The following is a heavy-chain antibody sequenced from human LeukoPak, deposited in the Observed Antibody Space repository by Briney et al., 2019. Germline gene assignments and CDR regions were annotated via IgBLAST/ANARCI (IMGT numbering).Heavy chain of an antibody. J-gene: IGHJ6*02. CDR2: IKQDGSEK. CDR3: ARDRVFLTFFPKDSGWYYYYYGMDV. V-gene: IGHV3-7*01. CDR1: GFTFSSYG. D-gene: IGHD6-19*01. Sequence: GGSLRLSCAASGFTFSSYGKHWVRQAPGKGLEWVANIKQDGSEKYYVDSVKGRFTISRDNAKNSLYPQMNSLRAEDTAVYYCARDRVFLTFFPKDSGWYYYYYGMDVWGQGTTVTVSS.